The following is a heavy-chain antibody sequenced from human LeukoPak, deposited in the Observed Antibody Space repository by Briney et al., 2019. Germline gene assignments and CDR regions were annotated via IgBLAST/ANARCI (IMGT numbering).Heavy chain of an antibody. CDR2: ISGSGGST. D-gene: IGHD5-24*01. CDR3: ARERGRDDYRGHTASEI. V-gene: IGHV3-23*01. CDR1: GFTFSRYW. Sequence: GGSLRLSCAASGFTFSRYWMHWVRQAPGTGLESVSIISGSGGSTYYADSVKGRFTISRDNSKNTLYLQMNSLTADDTAVYYCARERGRDDYRGHTASEIWAQGPMVSVSS. J-gene: IGHJ3*02.